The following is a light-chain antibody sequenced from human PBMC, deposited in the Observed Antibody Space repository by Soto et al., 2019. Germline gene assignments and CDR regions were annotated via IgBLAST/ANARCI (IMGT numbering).Light chain of an antibody. J-gene: IGKJ4*01. CDR3: QQYSHWPPLT. Sequence: EIVMTQSPATLSVSPGERATLSCRASQSISTNLAWYHQKPGQPPRLLIYHASTRATGIPARFSGGGSGTEFTLTISSLQSEDFAIYYCQQYSHWPPLTFGGGTKVEIK. V-gene: IGKV3-15*01. CDR1: QSISTN. CDR2: HAS.